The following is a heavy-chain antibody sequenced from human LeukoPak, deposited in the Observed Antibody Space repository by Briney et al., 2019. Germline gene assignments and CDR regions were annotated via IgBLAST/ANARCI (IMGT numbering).Heavy chain of an antibody. CDR1: GFTFSSYA. Sequence: PGRSLRLSCAASGFTFSSYAMHWVRQAPGKGLEWVAVISYDGSSKYYADSVKGRFTISRDNSKNTLYLQMNSLRAEDTAVYYCARDSGHYPIQLPDYWGQGTLVTVSS. J-gene: IGHJ4*02. CDR3: ARDSGHYPIQLPDY. D-gene: IGHD5-18*01. CDR2: ISYDGSSK. V-gene: IGHV3-30-3*01.